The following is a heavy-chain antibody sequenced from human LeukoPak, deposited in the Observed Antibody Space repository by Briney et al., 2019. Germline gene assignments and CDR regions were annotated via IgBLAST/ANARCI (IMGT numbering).Heavy chain of an antibody. CDR3: ARVGYSSSWPLNWFDP. Sequence: SVKVSCKASGGTFSSYAISWVRQAPGQGLEWMGGIIPIFGTANYAQKFQGRVTITADESTSTAYMELSSLRSEDTAVYYYARVGYSSSWPLNWFDPWGQGTLVTVSS. J-gene: IGHJ5*02. CDR2: IIPIFGTA. D-gene: IGHD6-13*01. CDR1: GGTFSSYA. V-gene: IGHV1-69*13.